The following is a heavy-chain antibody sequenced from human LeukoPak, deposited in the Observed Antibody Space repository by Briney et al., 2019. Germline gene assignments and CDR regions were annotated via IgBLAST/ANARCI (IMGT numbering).Heavy chain of an antibody. CDR3: ARQTILDF. Sequence: SETLSLTCTVSGGSISSYYWSWIRQPPGKGLEWIGYIYYSGSTNYNPSLNSRVTMSVDTSKNQFSLKLSSVTAADTAVYYCARQTILDFWGQGTLVTVSS. CDR2: IYYSGST. CDR1: GGSISSYY. J-gene: IGHJ4*02. V-gene: IGHV4-59*08. D-gene: IGHD3-9*01.